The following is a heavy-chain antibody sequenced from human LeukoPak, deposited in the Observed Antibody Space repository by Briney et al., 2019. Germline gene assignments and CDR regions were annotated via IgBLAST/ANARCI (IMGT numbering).Heavy chain of an antibody. J-gene: IGHJ4*02. V-gene: IGHV3-30*04. Sequence: GSLRLSCAASGFTFSSYAMHWVRQAPGKGLEWVAVISYDGSNKYYADSVKGRFTISRDNSKNTLYLQMNSLRAEDTAVYYCAKLYYDSSGKYNGDYWGQGTLVTVSS. CDR3: AKLYYDSSGKYNGDY. CDR1: GFTFSSYA. CDR2: ISYDGSNK. D-gene: IGHD3-22*01.